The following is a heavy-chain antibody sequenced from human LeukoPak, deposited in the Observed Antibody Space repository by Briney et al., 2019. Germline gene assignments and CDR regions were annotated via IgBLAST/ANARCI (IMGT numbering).Heavy chain of an antibody. Sequence: ASVKVSCKASGYTFTGYYMHWVRQAPGQGLEWMGWINPNSGGTNYAQKFQGRVTMTRDTSISTAYMELSRLRSDDTAVYYCARDSLYIVGATTDYWGQGTLVTVSS. CDR1: GYTFTGYY. J-gene: IGHJ4*02. CDR3: ARDSLYIVGATTDY. D-gene: IGHD1-26*01. CDR2: INPNSGGT. V-gene: IGHV1-2*02.